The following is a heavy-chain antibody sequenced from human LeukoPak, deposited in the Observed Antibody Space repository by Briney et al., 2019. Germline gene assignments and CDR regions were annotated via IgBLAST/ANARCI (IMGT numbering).Heavy chain of an antibody. J-gene: IGHJ3*02. D-gene: IGHD2-15*01. CDR1: GFAFSSYA. CDR2: FSGRHNVA. V-gene: IGHV3-23*01. Sequence: PGGSLRLFCAASGFAFSSYAMRWARRASGKGLQCVSSFSGRHNVAHHAASVNARFNISRDNSKNTLYLQMNSLTAKDAAVYYCAKDHACGDNRCYSGGAFDIWGQGTTVTVSS. CDR3: AKDHACGDNRCYSGGAFDI.